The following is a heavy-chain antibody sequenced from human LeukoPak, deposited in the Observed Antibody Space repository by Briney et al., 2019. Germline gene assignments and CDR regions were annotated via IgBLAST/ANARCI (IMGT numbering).Heavy chain of an antibody. D-gene: IGHD4-11*01. CDR3: ANYIREVHYYMDV. J-gene: IGHJ6*03. CDR2: IYTSGST. V-gene: IGHV4-4*09. CDR1: GGSFDSKY. Sequence: SETLSLTCSVPGGSFDSKYWSWIRQPPGKGLEWIGYIYTSGSTNFNPSLRSRVAMSIDTSKNQFSLKVYSVTAADTAVYYCANYIREVHYYMDVWGKGTTVIVSS.